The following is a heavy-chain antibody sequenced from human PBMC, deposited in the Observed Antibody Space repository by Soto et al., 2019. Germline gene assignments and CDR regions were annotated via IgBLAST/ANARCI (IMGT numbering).Heavy chain of an antibody. CDR3: TTGLYNYYDSSGYYVFDY. V-gene: IGHV3-15*01. Sequence: PGGSLRLSCAASGFTFSKSGMSWVRQAPGKGLEWVGRIKSKTDGGTTDYAAPVKGRFTISRDDSKNTLYLQMNSLKTEDTAVYYCTTGLYNYYDSSGYYVFDYWGQGTLVTVSS. CDR2: IKSKTDGGTT. CDR1: GFTFSKSG. J-gene: IGHJ4*02. D-gene: IGHD3-22*01.